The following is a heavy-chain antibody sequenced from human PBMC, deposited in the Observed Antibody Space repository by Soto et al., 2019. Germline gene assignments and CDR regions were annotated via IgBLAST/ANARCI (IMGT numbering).Heavy chain of an antibody. CDR1: GFTFSNAW. CDR3: TTDDYSNSEVYYYYMDV. CDR2: IKSKTDGGTT. J-gene: IGHJ6*03. V-gene: IGHV3-15*01. D-gene: IGHD4-4*01. Sequence: GGSLRLSCAASGFTFSNAWMSWVRQAPGKGLEWVGRIKSKTDGGTTDYAAPVKGRFTISRDDSKNTLYLQMNSLKTEDTAVYYCTTDDYSNSEVYYYYMDVWGKGTTVTVSS.